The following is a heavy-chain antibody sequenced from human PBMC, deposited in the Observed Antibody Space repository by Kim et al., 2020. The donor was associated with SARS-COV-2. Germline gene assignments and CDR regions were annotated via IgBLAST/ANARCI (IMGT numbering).Heavy chain of an antibody. CDR1: GFNFSDYY. Sequence: GGSLRLSCAASGFNFSDYYMSWIRQAPGKGLEWVSYISNGRTAVFYADSVKGRFTISRDNAKNSLYLQMNSLRSEDTAVYYCAREDNGMDVWGQGTTVTVSS. CDR3: AREDNGMDV. V-gene: IGHV3-11*01. CDR2: ISNGRTAV. J-gene: IGHJ6*02.